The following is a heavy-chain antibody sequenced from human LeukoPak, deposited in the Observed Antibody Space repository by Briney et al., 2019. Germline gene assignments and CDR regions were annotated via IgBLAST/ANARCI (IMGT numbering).Heavy chain of an antibody. CDR1: GGSFSGYY. J-gene: IGHJ5*02. D-gene: IGHD3-10*01. CDR3: ARHLSVLWFGELFPPP. V-gene: IGHV4-34*01. CDR2: INHSGST. Sequence: SETLSLTCAVYGGSFSGYYLNWIRQPPGKGLEWIGEINHSGSTNYNPSLKSRVATSVDTSKNQFSLKLSSVTAADTAVYYCARHLSVLWFGELFPPPWGQGTLVTVSS.